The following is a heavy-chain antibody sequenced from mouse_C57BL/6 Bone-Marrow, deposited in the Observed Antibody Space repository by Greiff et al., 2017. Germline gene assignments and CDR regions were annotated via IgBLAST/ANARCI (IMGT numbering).Heavy chain of an antibody. D-gene: IGHD2-5*01. J-gene: IGHJ2*01. CDR1: GYTFTSYW. CDR2: IYPGSGST. V-gene: IGHV1-55*01. CDR3: ARYNYSNSFFDY. Sequence: QVQLQQPGAELVKPGASVKMSCKASGYTFTSYWITWVKQRPGQGLEWIGDIYPGSGSTNYNEKFKSKATLTVDTSSSTAYMQLSSLTSEDSAVYYCARYNYSNSFFDYWGQGTTLTVSS.